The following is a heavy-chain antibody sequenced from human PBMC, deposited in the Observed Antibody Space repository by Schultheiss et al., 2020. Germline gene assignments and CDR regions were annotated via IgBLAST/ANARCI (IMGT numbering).Heavy chain of an antibody. CDR2: ISSSGSTI. J-gene: IGHJ6*02. Sequence: GGSLRLSCAASGFTFSSYEMNWVRQAPGKGLEWVSYISSSGSTIYYADSVKGRFTISRDNAKNSLYLQMNSLRAEDTAVYYCAKDGRGGNSGGGYYYYGMDVWGQGTTV. D-gene: IGHD4-23*01. CDR3: AKDGRGGNSGGGYYYYGMDV. CDR1: GFTFSSYE. V-gene: IGHV3-48*03.